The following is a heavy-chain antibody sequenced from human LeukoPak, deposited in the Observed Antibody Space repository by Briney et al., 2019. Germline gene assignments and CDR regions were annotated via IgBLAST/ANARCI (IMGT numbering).Heavy chain of an antibody. CDR2: ISSSGGST. D-gene: IGHD5-18*01. CDR3: VRDRSYGAFDY. Sequence: PGGSLRLSCAASGFTFSSHALSWVRQAPGKGPEWVSAISSSGGSTYYADSVKGRFTISRDNAKNSLYLQMNSLRAEDTAFYHCVRDRSYGAFDYWGQGTLVTVSS. V-gene: IGHV3-23*01. CDR1: GFTFSSHA. J-gene: IGHJ4*02.